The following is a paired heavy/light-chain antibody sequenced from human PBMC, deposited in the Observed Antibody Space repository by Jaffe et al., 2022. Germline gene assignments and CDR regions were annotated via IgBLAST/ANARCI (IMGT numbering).Light chain of an antibody. CDR1: SSDVGGYNY. J-gene: IGLJ1*01. V-gene: IGLV2-11*01. CDR2: DVS. CDR3: CSV. Sequence: QSALTQPRSVSGSPGQSVTISCTGTSSDVGGYNYVSWYQQHPGKAPKLMIYDVSKRPSGVPDRFSGSKSGNTASLTISGLQAEDEADYYCCSVFGTGTKVTVL.
Heavy chain of an antibody. CDR3: ARGRSMTTVTTDYYYYYMDV. J-gene: IGHJ6*03. CDR1: GYTFTSYD. V-gene: IGHV1-8*01. Sequence: QVQLVQSGAEVKKPGASVKVSCKASGYTFTSYDINWVRQATGQGLEWMGWMNPNSGNTGYAQKFQGRVTMTRNTSISTAYMELSSLRSEDTAVYYCARGRSMTTVTTDYYYYYMDVWGKGTTVTVSS. D-gene: IGHD4-17*01. CDR2: MNPNSGNT.